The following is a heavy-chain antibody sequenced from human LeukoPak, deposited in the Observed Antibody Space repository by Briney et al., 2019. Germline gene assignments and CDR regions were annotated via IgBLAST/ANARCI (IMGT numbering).Heavy chain of an antibody. CDR3: ARDRRRVSSYFGYFDL. J-gene: IGHJ2*01. CDR1: GFTFSSYG. D-gene: IGHD5-18*01. Sequence: GGSLRLSCAASGFTFSSYGMHWVRQAPGKGLEWVAVIWYDGSNKYYADSVKGRFTISRDNSKNTLYLQMNSLRAEDTAVYYCARDRRRVSSYFGYFDLWGRGTLVTVSS. V-gene: IGHV3-33*01. CDR2: IWYDGSNK.